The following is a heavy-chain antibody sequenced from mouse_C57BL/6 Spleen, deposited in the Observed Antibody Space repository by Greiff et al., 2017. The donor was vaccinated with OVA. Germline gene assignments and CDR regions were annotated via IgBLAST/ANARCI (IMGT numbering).Heavy chain of an antibody. CDR1: GFTFSDAW. CDR3: TTPNWDEDWFAY. D-gene: IGHD4-1*01. V-gene: IGHV6-6*01. Sequence: EVKVEESGGGLVQPGGSMKLSCAASGFTFSDAWMDWVRQSPEKGLEWVAEIRNKANNHATYYAESVKGRFTISRDDSKSSVYLQMNSLRAEDTGIYYCTTPNWDEDWFAYWGQGTLVTVSA. CDR2: IRNKANNHAT. J-gene: IGHJ3*01.